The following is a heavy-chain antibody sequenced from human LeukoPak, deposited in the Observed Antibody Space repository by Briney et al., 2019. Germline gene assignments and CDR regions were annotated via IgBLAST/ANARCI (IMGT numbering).Heavy chain of an antibody. CDR2: IYYSGST. CDR1: GGSISSYY. CDR3: AREMAASGSWDY. V-gene: IGHV4-59*01. D-gene: IGHD1-26*01. Sequence: SETLSLTCTVSGGSISSYYWSWIRQPPGKGLEWIGYIYYSGSTNYNPSLKSRVTISVDTSKNQFSLKLSSVTAADTAVYYCAREMAASGSWDYWGQGTLVTVS. J-gene: IGHJ4*02.